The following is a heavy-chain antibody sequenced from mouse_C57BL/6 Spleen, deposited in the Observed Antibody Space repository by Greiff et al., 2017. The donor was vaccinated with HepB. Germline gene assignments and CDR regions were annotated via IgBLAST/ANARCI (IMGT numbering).Heavy chain of an antibody. V-gene: IGHV5-6*02. D-gene: IGHD2-4*01. J-gene: IGHJ2*01. Sequence: EVKLVESGGDLVKPGGSLKLSCAASGFTFSSYGMSWVRQTPDKRLEWVATISSGGSYTYYPDSVKGRFTISRDNAKNTLDLQMSSLKSEDTAMYYCARGAYYDYDGYYFDYWGQGTTLTVSS. CDR1: GFTFSSYG. CDR3: ARGAYYDYDGYYFDY. CDR2: ISSGGSYT.